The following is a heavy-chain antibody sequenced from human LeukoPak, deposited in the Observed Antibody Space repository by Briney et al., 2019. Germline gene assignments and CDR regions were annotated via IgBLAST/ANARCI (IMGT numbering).Heavy chain of an antibody. CDR3: AKAPGGYDSSGYRD. Sequence: PGRSLTLSCAASGFTFDDYAMHWVRQAPGKGLEWGSGLSWNSGSIGYADSVKGRFTISRDNAKNSLYLQMNSLRAEDTALYYCAKAPGGYDSSGYRDWGQGTLVTVSS. CDR1: GFTFDDYA. CDR2: LSWNSGSI. J-gene: IGHJ4*02. V-gene: IGHV3-9*01. D-gene: IGHD3-22*01.